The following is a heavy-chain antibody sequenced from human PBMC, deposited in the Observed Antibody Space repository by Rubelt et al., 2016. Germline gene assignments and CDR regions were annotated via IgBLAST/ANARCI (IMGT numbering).Heavy chain of an antibody. CDR3: ARGYDYYGSGRGDAFDI. D-gene: IGHD3-10*01. CDR2: IYYSGST. Sequence: QLQLRESGPGLVKPSETLSLTCTVSGGSISSSSYYWGWIRQPPGKGLEWIGSIYYSGSTYYNPSLKSRVTISVDTSKNQFSLKRSSVTAADTAVYYCARGYDYYGSGRGDAFDIWGQGTMVTVSS. V-gene: IGHV4-39*01. J-gene: IGHJ3*02. CDR1: GGSISSSSYY.